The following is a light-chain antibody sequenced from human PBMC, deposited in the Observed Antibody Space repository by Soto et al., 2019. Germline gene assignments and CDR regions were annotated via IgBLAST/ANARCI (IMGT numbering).Light chain of an antibody. CDR2: AAS. V-gene: IGKV1-9*01. CDR1: QGISRY. Sequence: DIQLTQSPSFLSASVGDRVTITCRASQGISRYLAWYQQKQGKAPKVLIYAASILQNGVPSRFRASGSGTEFTLTISSLQPEDFATYYCQQLNSYPLTFGGGTKVEIK. CDR3: QQLNSYPLT. J-gene: IGKJ4*01.